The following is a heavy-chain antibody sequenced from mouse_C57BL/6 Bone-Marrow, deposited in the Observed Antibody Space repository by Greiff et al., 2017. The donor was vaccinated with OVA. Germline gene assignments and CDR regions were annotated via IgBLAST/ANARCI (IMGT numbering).Heavy chain of an antibody. V-gene: IGHV2-5*01. J-gene: IGHJ4*01. Sequence: QVQLQQSGPGLVQPSQSLSITCTVSGFSLTSYGVHWVRQSPGKGLEWLGVIWRGGSTDYNADFMSRLSITKDNSKSQVFVKMNSLQADDTAIYYCAKNRGQLRPSAIDYWGQGTSVTVSS. CDR1: GFSLTSYG. CDR3: AKNRGQLRPSAIDY. CDR2: IWRGGST. D-gene: IGHD3-2*02.